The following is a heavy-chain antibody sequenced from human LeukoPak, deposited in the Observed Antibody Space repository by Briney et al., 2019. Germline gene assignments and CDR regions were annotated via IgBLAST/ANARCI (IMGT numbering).Heavy chain of an antibody. Sequence: SETLSLTCTVSGGSISSYYWSWIRQPPGKGLEWIGYIYYSGSTNYNPSLKSRVSISVDTSKNQFSLKLSSVTAADTAVYYCARLRANWGSDYWGQGTLVTVSS. CDR2: IYYSGST. CDR1: GGSISSYY. J-gene: IGHJ4*02. D-gene: IGHD7-27*01. CDR3: ARLRANWGSDY. V-gene: IGHV4-59*08.